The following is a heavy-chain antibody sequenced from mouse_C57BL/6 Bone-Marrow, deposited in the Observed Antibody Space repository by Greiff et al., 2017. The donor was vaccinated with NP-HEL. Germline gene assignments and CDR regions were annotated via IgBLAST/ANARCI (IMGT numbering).Heavy chain of an antibody. CDR3: ARSAAY. V-gene: IGHV1-64*01. Sequence: QVQLKQPGAELVKPGASVKLSCKASGYTFTSYWMHWVKQRPGQGLEWIGMIHPNSGSTNYNEKFKSKATLTVDKSSSTAYMQRCSLTSEDSAVYYCARSAAYWGQGTLVTVSA. CDR2: IHPNSGST. J-gene: IGHJ3*01. CDR1: GYTFTSYW.